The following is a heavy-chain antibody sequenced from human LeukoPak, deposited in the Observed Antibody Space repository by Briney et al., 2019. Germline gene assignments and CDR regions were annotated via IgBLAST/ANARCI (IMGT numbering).Heavy chain of an antibody. Sequence: GGSLRLSCAASGFTFSSYEMNWVRQAPGKGLEWVSYISSSGSTIYYADSVKGRFTISRDNAKNSLYLQMNSLRAEDTALYFCAKKGGSGSSYNACDYWGPGTLVTVSS. V-gene: IGHV3-48*03. CDR2: ISSSGSTI. CDR1: GFTFSSYE. CDR3: AKKGGSGSSYNACDY. D-gene: IGHD3-10*01. J-gene: IGHJ4*02.